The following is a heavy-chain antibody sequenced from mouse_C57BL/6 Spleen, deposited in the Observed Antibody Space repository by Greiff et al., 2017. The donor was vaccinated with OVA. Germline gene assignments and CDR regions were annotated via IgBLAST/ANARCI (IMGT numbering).Heavy chain of an antibody. D-gene: IGHD1-1*01. CDR2: ISSGSSTI. Sequence: EVQLVESGGGLVKPGGSLKLSCAASGFTFSDYGMHWVRQAPEKGLEWVAYISSGSSTIYYTDTVKGRFTISRDNAKNTLFLQMTSLRSEDTAMYYCARPYYYGSSSFAYWGQGTLVTVSA. J-gene: IGHJ3*01. CDR3: ARPYYYGSSSFAY. V-gene: IGHV5-17*01. CDR1: GFTFSDYG.